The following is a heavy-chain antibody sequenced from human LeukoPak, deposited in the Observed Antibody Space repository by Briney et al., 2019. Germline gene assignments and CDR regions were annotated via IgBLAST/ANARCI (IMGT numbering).Heavy chain of an antibody. J-gene: IGHJ4*02. D-gene: IGHD6-6*01. CDR2: IDPSDSYT. CDR3: VGGIAAPTFDY. V-gene: IGHV5-10-1*01. CDR1: GYSFTSYW. Sequence: GESLRISCKGSGYSFTSYWISRVRQMPGKGLEWMGRIDPSDSYTNYSPSFQGHVTISADKSISTAYLQWSSLKASDTAMYYCVGGIAAPTFDYWGQGTLVTVSS.